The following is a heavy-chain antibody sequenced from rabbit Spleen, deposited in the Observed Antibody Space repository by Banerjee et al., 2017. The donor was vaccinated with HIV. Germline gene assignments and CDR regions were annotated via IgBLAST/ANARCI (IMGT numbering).Heavy chain of an antibody. CDR3: ARNDAGYPGYGYAIDL. CDR2: IYTTGGST. J-gene: IGHJ3*01. CDR1: GFSFSSSYW. D-gene: IGHD7-1*01. V-gene: IGHV1S45*01. Sequence: QEQLVESGGGLVQPEGSLTLTCTASGFSFSSSYWICWVRQAPGKGLEWIAYIYTTGGSTYYASWAKGRFTITRSTSLNTVTLQLNSLTAADTATYFCARNDAGYPGYGYAIDLWGQGTLVTVS.